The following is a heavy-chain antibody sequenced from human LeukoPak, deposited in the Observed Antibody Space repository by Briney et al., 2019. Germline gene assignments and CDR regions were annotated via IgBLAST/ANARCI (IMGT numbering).Heavy chain of an antibody. V-gene: IGHV4-38-2*01. Sequence: SETLSLTCAVSGYSISSGYYWGWIRQPPGKGLEWIGSIYHSGSTYYNPSLKSRVTISVDTSKNQFSLKLSSVTAADTAVYYGARHLYCSSTSPGWFDPWGQGTLVAVSS. CDR1: GYSISSGYY. CDR2: IYHSGST. J-gene: IGHJ5*02. CDR3: ARHLYCSSTSPGWFDP. D-gene: IGHD2-2*01.